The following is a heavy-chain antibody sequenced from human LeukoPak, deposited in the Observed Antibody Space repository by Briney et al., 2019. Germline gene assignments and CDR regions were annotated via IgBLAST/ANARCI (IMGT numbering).Heavy chain of an antibody. V-gene: IGHV3-64D*06. CDR1: GFTFSSYA. J-gene: IGHJ3*02. CDR3: ANTPYYYDSSGYYYGDDAFDI. Sequence: GGSLRLSCSASGFTFSSYAMHWVRQAPGKGLEYVSAISSNGGSTYYADSVKGRFTISRDNSKNTLYLQMSSLRAEDTAVYYCANTPYYYDSSGYYYGDDAFDIWGQGTMVTVSS. CDR2: ISSNGGST. D-gene: IGHD3-22*01.